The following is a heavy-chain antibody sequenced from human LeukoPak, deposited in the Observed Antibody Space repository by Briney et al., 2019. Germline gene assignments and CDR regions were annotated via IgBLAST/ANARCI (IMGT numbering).Heavy chain of an antibody. CDR2: FDPEDGET. Sequence: GASVKVSCKVSGHSLNEISMYWVRQAPGKGLECMGLFDPEDGETIYAQSFKGRLTLTGDTFTDTVYMELGSLRFEDTAVYYCATGATIPAGFDFWGQGTLVTASS. V-gene: IGHV1-24*01. J-gene: IGHJ4*02. D-gene: IGHD5-24*01. CDR1: GHSLNEIS. CDR3: ATGATIPAGFDF.